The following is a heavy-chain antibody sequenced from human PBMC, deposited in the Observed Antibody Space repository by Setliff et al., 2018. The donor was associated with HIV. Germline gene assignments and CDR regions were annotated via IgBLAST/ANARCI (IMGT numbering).Heavy chain of an antibody. CDR1: GFTFSSHW. J-gene: IGHJ3*02. CDR2: IMQDGSEK. Sequence: PGESLRLSCAASGFTFSSHWMAWVRQAPGKGLEWVANIMQDGSEKFYVDSVMGRFTISRDNAENSLYLQMNSLRAEDTAVYYCAKDLDIVVVPAAPDAFDIWGQGTMVTVSS. D-gene: IGHD2-2*03. V-gene: IGHV3-7*03. CDR3: AKDLDIVVVPAAPDAFDI.